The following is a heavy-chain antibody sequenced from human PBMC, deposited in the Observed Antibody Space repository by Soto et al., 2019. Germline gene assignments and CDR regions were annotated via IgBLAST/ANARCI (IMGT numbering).Heavy chain of an antibody. J-gene: IGHJ4*02. CDR2: FNPGGGYG. D-gene: IGHD3-22*01. CDR3: GRVYFDSRGTPPGD. V-gene: IGHV1-46*04. CDR1: GYTFTHYY. Sequence: QVQLVQSGAEVKKPGDSVRVSCETSGYTFTHYYIHWVRLAPGQGLEWVGVFNPGGGYGTYAQKLQGRVTMSSDKSTRTVYMDLSSRNSEDTGVYYCGRVYFDSRGTPPGDWGQGTLITVSS.